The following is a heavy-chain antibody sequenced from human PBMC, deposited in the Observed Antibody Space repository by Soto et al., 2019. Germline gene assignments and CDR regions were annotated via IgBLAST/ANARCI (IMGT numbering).Heavy chain of an antibody. CDR1: GGSISSGGYS. Sequence: QLQLQESGSGLVKPSQTLSLTCAVSGGSISSGGYSWSWIRQPPGKGLEWIGYIYHSGGTYYNPSLTIRVTRPVTRSKNHFSLKLSSVTAAETAVYYCARVPGPWGQGTTVPVSS. J-gene: IGHJ6*02. V-gene: IGHV4-30-2*01. CDR3: ARVPGP. CDR2: IYHSGGT.